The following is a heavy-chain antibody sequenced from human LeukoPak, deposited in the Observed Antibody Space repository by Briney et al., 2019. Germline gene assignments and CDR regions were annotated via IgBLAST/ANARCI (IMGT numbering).Heavy chain of an antibody. J-gene: IGHJ4*02. CDR1: GFTFSNYG. CDR3: AKAWPDTYYYDSTGYYYLDY. V-gene: IGHV3-30*02. D-gene: IGHD3-22*01. Sequence: GRSLSLSCAASGFTFSNYGIHWVRQAPDKGLEWVAFIQYDGSNKYYADSVKGRFTVSRDNPKNTLYLQMNSLRAEDTAVYYCAKAWPDTYYYDSTGYYYLDYWGQGTLVTVSS. CDR2: IQYDGSNK.